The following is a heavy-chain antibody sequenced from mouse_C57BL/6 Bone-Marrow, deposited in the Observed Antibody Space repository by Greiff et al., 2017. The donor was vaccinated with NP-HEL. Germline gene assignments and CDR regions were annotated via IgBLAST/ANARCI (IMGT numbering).Heavy chain of an antibody. V-gene: IGHV1-69*01. CDR3: ARDYGSSWFAY. Sequence: QVQLKQSGAELVMPGASVKLSCKASGYTFTSYWMHWVKQRPGQGLEWIGEIDPSDSYTNYNQKFKGKSTLTVDKSSSTAYMQLSSLTSEDSAVYYCARDYGSSWFAYWGQGTLVTVSA. D-gene: IGHD1-1*01. CDR2: IDPSDSYT. CDR1: GYTFTSYW. J-gene: IGHJ3*01.